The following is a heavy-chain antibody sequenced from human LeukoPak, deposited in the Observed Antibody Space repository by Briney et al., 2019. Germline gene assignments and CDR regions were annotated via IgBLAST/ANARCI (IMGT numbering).Heavy chain of an antibody. D-gene: IGHD6-19*01. CDR2: ISWNSGSI. CDR1: GFTFDDYA. V-gene: IGHV3-9*01. J-gene: IGHJ4*02. Sequence: GRSLRLSCAASGFTFDDYAMHWVRQAPRKGLEWVSGISWNSGSIGYADSVKGRFTISRDNAKDSLYLQMNSLRAEDTALYYCAKDMLSSGWYPDYWGQGTLVTVSS. CDR3: AKDMLSSGWYPDY.